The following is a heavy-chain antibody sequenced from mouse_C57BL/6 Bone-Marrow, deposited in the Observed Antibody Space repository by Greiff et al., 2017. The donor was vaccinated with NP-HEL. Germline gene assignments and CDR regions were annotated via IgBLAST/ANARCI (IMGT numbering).Heavy chain of an antibody. J-gene: IGHJ3*01. Sequence: VQLQQPGAELVRPGTSVKLSCKASGYTFTSYWMHWVKQRPGQGLEWIGVIVPSDSYTNYNQKFKGKATLTVDTSSSTAYMQLSSLTSEDSAVYYCARKAYSSGYGWFAYWGQGTLVTVSA. V-gene: IGHV1-59*01. CDR2: IVPSDSYT. D-gene: IGHD3-2*02. CDR1: GYTFTSYW. CDR3: ARKAYSSGYGWFAY.